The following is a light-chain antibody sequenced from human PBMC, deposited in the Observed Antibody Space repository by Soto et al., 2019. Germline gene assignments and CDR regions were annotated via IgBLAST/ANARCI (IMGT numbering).Light chain of an antibody. CDR2: YDD. J-gene: IGLJ2*01. CDR3: AAWDDSLNGVV. V-gene: IGLV1-36*01. CDR1: SSNIGNNA. Sequence: QAVVTQPPSVSEAPRQRVTISCSGSSSNIGNNAVKWYQQLPGKAPKLLIYYDDLLPSGVSDRFSGYKSGTSASLAISGLQSEDEPDYYCAAWDDSLNGVVFGEGTKRTVL.